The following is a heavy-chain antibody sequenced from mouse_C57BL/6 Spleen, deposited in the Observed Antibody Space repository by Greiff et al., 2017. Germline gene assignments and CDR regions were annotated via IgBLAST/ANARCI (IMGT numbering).Heavy chain of an antibody. CDR2: INPGSGGT. V-gene: IGHV1-54*01. CDR1: GYAFTNYL. D-gene: IGHD1-1*01. J-gene: IGHJ1*03. CDR3: ARGVVGDWYFDV. Sequence: VMLVESGAELVRPGTSVKVSCKASGYAFTNYLIEWVKQRPGQGLEWIGVINPGSGGTNYNEKFKGKATLTADKSSSTAYMQLSSLTSEDSAVYFCARGVVGDWYFDVWGTGTTVTVSS.